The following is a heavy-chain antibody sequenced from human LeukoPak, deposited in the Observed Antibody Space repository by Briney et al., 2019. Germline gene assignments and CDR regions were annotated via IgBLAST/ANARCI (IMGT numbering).Heavy chain of an antibody. V-gene: IGHV3-33*06. CDR1: GFIFSHYG. Sequence: PLGCLRLSSATPGFIFSHYGMHTVRQALHGGLERVAVILHDGSSKYYADSVKGRFTISRDNSENTVYLQMNSLRAEDTAVYYCAKYAQRGFDYSNSLEYWGQGDLVTVSS. D-gene: IGHD4-11*01. CDR2: ILHDGSSK. J-gene: IGHJ4*02. CDR3: AKYAQRGFDYSNSLEY.